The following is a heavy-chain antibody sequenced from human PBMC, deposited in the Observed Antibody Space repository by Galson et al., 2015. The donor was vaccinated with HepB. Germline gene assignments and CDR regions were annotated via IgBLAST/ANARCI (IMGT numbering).Heavy chain of an antibody. J-gene: IGHJ3*02. CDR2: ISAYNGNT. V-gene: IGHV1-18*04. CDR3: ARDPIYIVGATGGDAFDI. D-gene: IGHD1-26*01. CDR1: GYTFTSYG. Sequence: SVKVSCKASGYTFTSYGISWVRQAPGQGLEWMGWISAYNGNTNYAQKLQGRVTMTTDTSTSTAYVELRSLRSDDTAVYYCARDPIYIVGATGGDAFDIWGQGTMVTVSS.